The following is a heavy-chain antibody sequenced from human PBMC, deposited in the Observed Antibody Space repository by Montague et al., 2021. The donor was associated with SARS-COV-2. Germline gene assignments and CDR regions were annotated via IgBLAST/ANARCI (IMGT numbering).Heavy chain of an antibody. V-gene: IGHV4-61*02. D-gene: IGHD6-19*01. CDR1: HGSTSSSSYY. J-gene: IGHJ4*02. CDR3: ARDIAVAGLFDY. CDR2: ISISGST. Sequence: TLSLTCTVSHGSTSSSSYYWGWIRQPAGKGLEWIGRISISGSTNYNPSLKSRVTISVDTSKNQFSLKLSSVTAADTAVYYCARDIAVAGLFDYWGQGTLVTVSS.